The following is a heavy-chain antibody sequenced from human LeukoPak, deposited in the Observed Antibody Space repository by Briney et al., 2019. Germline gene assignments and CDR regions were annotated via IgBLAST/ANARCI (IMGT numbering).Heavy chain of an antibody. D-gene: IGHD1-26*01. CDR1: GGTFSSYA. J-gene: IGHJ6*03. CDR3: ARAIVGEPYYYMDV. Sequence: SVKVSCKASGGTFSSYAISWVRQAPGQGLEWMGEIIPIFGTANYAQQFQGRVTITTAESTSTAYMELSSLRSEDTAVYYCARAIVGEPYYYMDVWGKGTTVTVSS. V-gene: IGHV1-69*05. CDR2: IIPIFGTA.